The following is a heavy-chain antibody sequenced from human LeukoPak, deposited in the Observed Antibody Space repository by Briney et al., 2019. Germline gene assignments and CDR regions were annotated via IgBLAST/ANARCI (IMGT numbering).Heavy chain of an antibody. J-gene: IGHJ4*02. CDR1: GFTFSSYG. CDR3: AKVHYGDYGDFYFDY. CDR2: ISYDGSNK. Sequence: PGGSLRLSCAASGFTFSSYGMHWVRQAPGKGLEWVAVISYDGSNKYYADSVKGRFTISRDNSKNTLYLQMNSLRAEDTAVYYCAKVHYGDYGDFYFDYWGQGTLVTVSS. V-gene: IGHV3-30*18. D-gene: IGHD4-17*01.